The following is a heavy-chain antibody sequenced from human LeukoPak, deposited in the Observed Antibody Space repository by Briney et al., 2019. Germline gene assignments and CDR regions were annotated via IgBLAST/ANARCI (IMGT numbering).Heavy chain of an antibody. Sequence: GESLKISCKGSGYSFTNYWVGWVRQMPEKGLEWMGFIYPGDSDTRYGPSFQGRVTISADKSISTAFLQWSSLKASDTAMYYCARHLSSDDYGDPIGYWGQGTLVTVSS. CDR3: ARHLSSDDYGDPIGY. V-gene: IGHV5-51*01. D-gene: IGHD4-17*01. CDR1: GYSFTNYW. J-gene: IGHJ4*02. CDR2: IYPGDSDT.